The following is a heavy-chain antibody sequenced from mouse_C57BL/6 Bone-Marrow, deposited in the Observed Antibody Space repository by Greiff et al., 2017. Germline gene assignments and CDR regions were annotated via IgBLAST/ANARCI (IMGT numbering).Heavy chain of an antibody. CDR1: GFNIKDDY. CDR2: IDPENGDT. CDR3: TGGDYGSAWFAY. J-gene: IGHJ3*01. Sequence: AQLQQSGAELVRPGASVKLSCTASGFNIKDDYMHWVKQRPEQGLEWIGWIDPENGDTEYASKFQGKATITADTSSNTAYLQLSSLTSEDTAVYYCTGGDYGSAWFAYWGQGTLVTVSA. V-gene: IGHV14-4*01. D-gene: IGHD2-4*01.